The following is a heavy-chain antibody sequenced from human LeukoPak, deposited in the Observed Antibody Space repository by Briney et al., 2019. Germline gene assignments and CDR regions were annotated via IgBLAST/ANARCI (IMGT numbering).Heavy chain of an antibody. V-gene: IGHV3-7*01. CDR3: ARDLDSGAAAHRGGSDY. D-gene: IGHD6-13*01. CDR2: IKQDGSEK. CDR1: GFTFSSYW. J-gene: IGHJ4*02. Sequence: GGSLRLSCAASGFTFSSYWMSWVRQAPGKGLEWVANIKQDGSEKYYVDSVKGRFTISRDNAKNSLYLQMNSLRAEDTAVYYCARDLDSGAAAHRGGSDYWGQGTLVTVSS.